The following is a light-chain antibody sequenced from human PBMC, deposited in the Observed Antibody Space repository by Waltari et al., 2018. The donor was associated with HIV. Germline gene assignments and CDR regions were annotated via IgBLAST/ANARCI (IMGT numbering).Light chain of an antibody. CDR3: QQYNAWPRT. J-gene: IGKJ1*01. CDR1: ESVSSN. Sequence: EIVLTQSPATLSVSPGDRVTLSCRASESVSSNLAWYQQKPGQAPRLLIYGASTRATGIPARFSGSGSGTEFTLIINSLQSEDFAVYYCQQYNAWPRTFGQGTKVEVK. CDR2: GAS. V-gene: IGKV3-15*01.